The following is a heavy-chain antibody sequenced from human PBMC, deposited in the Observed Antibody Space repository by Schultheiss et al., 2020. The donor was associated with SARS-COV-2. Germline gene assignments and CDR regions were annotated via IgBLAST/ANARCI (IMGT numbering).Heavy chain of an antibody. J-gene: IGHJ4*02. Sequence: ASVKVSCKASGYTFTSYGISWVRQAPGQGLEWMGWISAYNGNTNYAQKLQGRVTMTTDTSTSTAYMELRSLRSDDTAVYYCARELISTRPPYYDFWSRCLDYWSQGTLVTVSS. V-gene: IGHV1-18*01. D-gene: IGHD3-3*01. CDR2: ISAYNGNT. CDR1: GYTFTSYG. CDR3: ARELISTRPPYYDFWSRCLDY.